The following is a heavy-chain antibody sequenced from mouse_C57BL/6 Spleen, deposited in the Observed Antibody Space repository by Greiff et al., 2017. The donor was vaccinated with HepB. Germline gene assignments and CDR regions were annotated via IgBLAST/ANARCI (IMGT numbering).Heavy chain of an antibody. CDR2: ISSGSSTI. CDR1: GFTFSDYG. CDR3: AKSGFDYYGSSLYYAMDY. V-gene: IGHV5-17*01. D-gene: IGHD1-1*01. J-gene: IGHJ4*01. Sequence: DVHLVESGGGLVKPGGSLKLSCAASGFTFSDYGMHWVRQAPEKGLEWVAYISSGSSTIYYADTVKGRFTISRDNAKNTLFLQMTSLRSEDTAMYYCAKSGFDYYGSSLYYAMDYWGQGTSVTVSS.